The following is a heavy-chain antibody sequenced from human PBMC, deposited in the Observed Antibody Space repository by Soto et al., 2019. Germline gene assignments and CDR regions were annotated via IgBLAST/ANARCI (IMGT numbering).Heavy chain of an antibody. J-gene: IGHJ6*02. CDR2: INHSGST. V-gene: IGHV4-34*01. D-gene: IGHD3-9*01. CDR1: DGSFSGYY. CDR3: ARGRYFDWLLGGYYYGMDV. Sequence: PSETLSLTCAVYDGSFSGYYWSWIRQPPGKGLEWIGEINHSGSTNYNPSLKSRVTISVDTSKNQFSLKLSSVTAADTAVYYCARGRYFDWLLGGYYYGMDVWGQGTTVTFSS.